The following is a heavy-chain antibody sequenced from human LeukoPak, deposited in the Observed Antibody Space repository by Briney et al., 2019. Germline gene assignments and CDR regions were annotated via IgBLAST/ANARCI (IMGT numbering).Heavy chain of an antibody. Sequence: QTGGSLRLSCAASGFTFSSYAMTWVRQAPGKGLEWVSAISGSGSGTYYADSVKGRFTISRDNSKNTLYLQMNSLRAEDTAVYYCARDSGDSSGWPLIYWGQGTLVTVSS. CDR3: ARDSGDSSGWPLIY. CDR1: GFTFSSYA. V-gene: IGHV3-23*01. J-gene: IGHJ4*02. CDR2: ISGSGSGT. D-gene: IGHD6-19*01.